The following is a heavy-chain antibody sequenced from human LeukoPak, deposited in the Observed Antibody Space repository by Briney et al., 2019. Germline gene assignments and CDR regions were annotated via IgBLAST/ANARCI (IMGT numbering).Heavy chain of an antibody. CDR1: GYTFTSYY. D-gene: IGHD6-6*01. CDR2: INPSGGST. Sequence: ASVKVSCKASGYTFTSYYMHWVRQAPGQGLEWMGIINPSGGSTSYAQKCQGRVTMTRDTSTSTVYMEQSSPRTEDTAVYYCARAGGRYSSSSLVYWGQGTLVTVSS. CDR3: ARAGGRYSSSSLVY. V-gene: IGHV1-46*01. J-gene: IGHJ4*02.